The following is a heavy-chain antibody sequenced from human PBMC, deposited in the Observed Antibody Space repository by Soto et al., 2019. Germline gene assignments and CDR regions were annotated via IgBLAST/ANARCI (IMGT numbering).Heavy chain of an antibody. CDR2: IYYSGST. CDR3: AREVVAAAGPQPNWFDP. V-gene: IGHV4-59*01. J-gene: IGHJ5*02. Sequence: SSETLSLSCTVSGGSISSYYWSWIRQPPGKGLEWIGYIYYSGSTNYNPSLKSRVTISVDTSKNQFSLKLSSVTAADTAVYYCAREVVAAAGPQPNWFDPWGQGTLVTVSS. D-gene: IGHD6-13*01. CDR1: GGSISSYY.